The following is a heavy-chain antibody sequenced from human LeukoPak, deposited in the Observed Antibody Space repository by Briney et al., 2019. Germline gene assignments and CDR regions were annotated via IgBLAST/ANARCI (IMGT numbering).Heavy chain of an antibody. CDR1: GGSISSYY. CDR3: ARDPMVRGVHDAFDI. Sequence: SETLSLTCSVSGGSISSYYWSWIRQPPGKGLEWIGYIYYSGSTNYNPSLKSRVTISVDTSKNQFSLKLSSVTAADTAVYYCARDPMVRGVHDAFDIWGQGTMVTVSS. D-gene: IGHD3-10*01. J-gene: IGHJ3*02. V-gene: IGHV4-59*01. CDR2: IYYSGST.